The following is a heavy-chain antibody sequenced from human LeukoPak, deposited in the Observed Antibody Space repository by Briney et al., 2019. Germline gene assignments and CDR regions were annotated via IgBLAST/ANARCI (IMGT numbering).Heavy chain of an antibody. CDR3: ARIVRGGYYMDV. J-gene: IGHJ6*03. V-gene: IGHV3-53*01. Sequence: GGSLRLSCAASGFTVSSNYMSWVRQAPGKGLEWVSVIYSGGSTYYADSVKGRFTISRDNSKNTLYLQMNSLRAEDTAVYYCARIVRGGYYMDVWGKGTTVTISS. D-gene: IGHD3-10*01. CDR2: IYSGGST. CDR1: GFTVSSNY.